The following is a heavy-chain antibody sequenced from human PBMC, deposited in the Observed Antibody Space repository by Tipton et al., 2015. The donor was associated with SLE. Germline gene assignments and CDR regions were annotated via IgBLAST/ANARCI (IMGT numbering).Heavy chain of an antibody. V-gene: IGHV4-4*02. CDR2: IYHSGST. J-gene: IGHJ5*02. CDR3: ATVNLLKGGTQRGWFDP. CDR1: GGSISSNNW. D-gene: IGHD1-7*01. Sequence: TLSLTCAVSGGSISSNNWWTWVRQPPGKGLEWIGEIYHSGSTNYNPSLRRRATTSVDKSKNQFSLRLSSVTAADTAIYYCATVNLLKGGTQRGWFDPWGRGTLVIVSS.